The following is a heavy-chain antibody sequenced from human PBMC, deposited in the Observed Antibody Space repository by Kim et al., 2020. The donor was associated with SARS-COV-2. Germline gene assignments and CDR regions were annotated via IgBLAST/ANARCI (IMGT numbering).Heavy chain of an antibody. CDR3: ARDALTLTWFGELLGNWFDP. J-gene: IGHJ5*02. D-gene: IGHD3-10*01. CDR2: INTNTGNP. CDR1: GYTFTSYA. Sequence: ASVKVSCKASGYTFTSYAMNWVRQAPGQGLECMGWINTNTGNPTYAQGFTGRFVFSLDTSVSTAYLQISSLKAEDTAVYYCARDALTLTWFGELLGNWFDPWGQGTLVTVSS. V-gene: IGHV7-4-1*02.